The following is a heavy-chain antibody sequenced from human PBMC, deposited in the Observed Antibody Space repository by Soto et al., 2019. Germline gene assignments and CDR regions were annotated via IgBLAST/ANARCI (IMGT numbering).Heavy chain of an antibody. V-gene: IGHV3-30*18. CDR2: ISYDGSNK. CDR1: GFTFSSYG. Sequence: GGSLRLSCAASGFTFSSYGMHWVRQAPGKGLEWVAVISYDGSNKYYADSVKGRFTISRDNSKNTLYLQMNSLRAEDTAVYYCAKDRLYCTNGVCGGEFDYWGQGTLVTVSS. CDR3: AKDRLYCTNGVCGGEFDY. D-gene: IGHD2-8*01. J-gene: IGHJ4*02.